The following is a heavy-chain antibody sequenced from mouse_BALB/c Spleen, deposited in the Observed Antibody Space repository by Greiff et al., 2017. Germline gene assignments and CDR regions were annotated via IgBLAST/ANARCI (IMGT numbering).Heavy chain of an antibody. CDR1: GYSITSDYA. CDR3: ARTPYYYGNSYSWYFDV. Sequence: DVQLQESGPGLVKPSQSLSLTCTVTGYSITSDYAWNWIRQFPGNKLEWMGYISYSGSTSYNPSLKSRISITRDTSKNQFFLQLNSVTTEDTATYYCARTPYYYGNSYSWYFDVWGAGTTVTVSS. J-gene: IGHJ1*01. CDR2: ISYSGST. D-gene: IGHD1-1*01. V-gene: IGHV3-2*02.